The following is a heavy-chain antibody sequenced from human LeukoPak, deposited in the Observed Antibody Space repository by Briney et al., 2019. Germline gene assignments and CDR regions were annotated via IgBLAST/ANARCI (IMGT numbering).Heavy chain of an antibody. D-gene: IGHD3-22*01. Sequence: GGSLRLSCVASGFTFNNYAMSWVRQAPGRGLEWASSTAGSGISKDYADSVKGRFTISKAKSKNTLYLQMHNLRAEDTRVYFCARLPTFYYDSSGYHYDYWGQGTLVTVSS. CDR3: ARLPTFYYDSSGYHYDY. V-gene: IGHV3-23*01. CDR1: GFTFNNYA. J-gene: IGHJ4*02. CDR2: TAGSGISK.